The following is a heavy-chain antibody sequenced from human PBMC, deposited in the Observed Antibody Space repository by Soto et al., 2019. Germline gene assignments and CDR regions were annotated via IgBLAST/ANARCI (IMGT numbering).Heavy chain of an antibody. J-gene: IGHJ3*02. Sequence: SVKVSCKASGFTFTRSAVQWVRQARGQRPEWIGWIVVGSGNTNYAQKFQERVTITRDMSTSTAYMELSSLRSEDTAVYYCAAAANYYDSSGYFPDAFDIWGQGTMVTVSS. V-gene: IGHV1-58*01. CDR2: IVVGSGNT. D-gene: IGHD3-22*01. CDR3: AAAANYYDSSGYFPDAFDI. CDR1: GFTFTRSA.